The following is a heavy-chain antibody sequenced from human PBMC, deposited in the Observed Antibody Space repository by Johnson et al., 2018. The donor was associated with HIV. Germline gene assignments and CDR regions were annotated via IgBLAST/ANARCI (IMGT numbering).Heavy chain of an antibody. D-gene: IGHD1-1*01. CDR2: ISNDGSNP. V-gene: IGHV3-30*01. CDR1: GFTFSDYS. J-gene: IGHJ3*02. Sequence: QMLLVESGGNVVQPGRSQRLSCAASGFTFSDYSMHWVRQAPGKGLELVAIISNDGSNPYFAASVKGRFTISSDNFKNTVYLQMNSLRTVDTAVYYCARGYTWNDVSIWGQGTMVTVSS. CDR3: ARGYTWNDVSI.